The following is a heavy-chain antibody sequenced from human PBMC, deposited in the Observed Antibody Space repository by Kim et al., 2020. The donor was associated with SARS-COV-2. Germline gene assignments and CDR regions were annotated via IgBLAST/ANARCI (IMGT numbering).Heavy chain of an antibody. D-gene: IGHD3-16*01. V-gene: IGHV3-53*01. CDR2: T. CDR3: AREGVLGWFDP. Sequence: TYYADSVKGRFTISRDNSKNTLYLQMNSLRAEDTAVYYCAREGVLGWFDPWGQGTLVTVSS. J-gene: IGHJ5*02.